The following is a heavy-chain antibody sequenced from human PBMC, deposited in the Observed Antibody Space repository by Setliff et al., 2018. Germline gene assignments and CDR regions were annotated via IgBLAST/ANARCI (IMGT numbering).Heavy chain of an antibody. D-gene: IGHD5-12*01. Sequence: ASVKVSCKASGYTFVGYYLHWVRQAPGQGLEWMGIINPSGGSTSYAQKFQGRVTMTRDTSTSTVYMELSSLRSEDTAVYYCARDLLRLYSGYEGAFDIWGQGTMVTVSS. CDR2: INPSGGST. V-gene: IGHV1-46*01. CDR3: ARDLLRLYSGYEGAFDI. J-gene: IGHJ3*02. CDR1: GYTFVGYY.